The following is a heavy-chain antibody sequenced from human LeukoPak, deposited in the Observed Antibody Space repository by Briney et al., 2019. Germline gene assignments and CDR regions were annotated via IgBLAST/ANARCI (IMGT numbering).Heavy chain of an antibody. CDR3: AREPLAVGGSTYEY. D-gene: IGHD6-13*01. CDR2: INSDGSNI. V-gene: IGHV3-74*01. CDR1: GFSFSGYW. J-gene: IGHJ4*02. Sequence: AGGSLRLSCAASGFSFSGYWMHWVRQGTGKGLVWVSRINSDGSNIRYADSVTGRFTISRDNAKNTLYLQMNSLRAEDTAVYYCAREPLAVGGSTYEYWGQGTLVTVSS.